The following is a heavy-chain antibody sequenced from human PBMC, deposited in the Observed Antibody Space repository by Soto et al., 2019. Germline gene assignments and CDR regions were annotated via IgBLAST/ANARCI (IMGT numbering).Heavy chain of an antibody. CDR2: IWYDGSNK. D-gene: IGHD1-1*01. Sequence: QVQLVESGGGVVQPGTSLRLSCAASGFTFSSHGMHWVRQAPGKGPEWVAVIWYDGSNKYYADSVRGRFTVSRDNAKNTRYLQMNSLRVEDTAVYHCVRWGNWKVPAHWGQGTLVTVSS. CDR3: VRWGNWKVPAH. CDR1: GFTFSSHG. V-gene: IGHV3-33*01. J-gene: IGHJ4*02.